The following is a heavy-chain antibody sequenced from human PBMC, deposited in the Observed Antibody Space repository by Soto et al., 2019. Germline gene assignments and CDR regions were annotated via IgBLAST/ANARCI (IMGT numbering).Heavy chain of an antibody. D-gene: IGHD3-16*01. J-gene: IGHJ6*02. CDR1: GGSISSSSYY. V-gene: IGHV4-39*07. CDR3: ARRGFGYYYYYGMDV. CDR2: IYYSGST. Sequence: SETLSLTCTVSGGSISSSSYYWGWIRQPPGKGLEWIGSIYYSGSTYYNPSLKSRVTISVDTSKNQFSLKLSPVTAADTAVYYCARRGFGYYYYYGMDVWGQGTTVTVSS.